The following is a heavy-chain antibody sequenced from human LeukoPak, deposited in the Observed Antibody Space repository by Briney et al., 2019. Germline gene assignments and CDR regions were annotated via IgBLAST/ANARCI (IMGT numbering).Heavy chain of an antibody. CDR3: AGGGVAARLGY. CDR1: GGSFSGYY. Sequence: SETLSLTCAVHGGSFSGYYWTWIRQPPGKGLEWIGEINLSGSSNYNPSLKSRVTIAVDTSKNQMSLKLTSVTAADTAVYYCAGGGVAARLGYWGQGTLVTVSS. D-gene: IGHD6-6*01. V-gene: IGHV4-34*01. CDR2: INLSGSS. J-gene: IGHJ4*02.